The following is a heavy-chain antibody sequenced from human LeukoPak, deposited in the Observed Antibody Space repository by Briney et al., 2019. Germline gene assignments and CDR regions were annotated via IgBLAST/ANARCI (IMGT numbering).Heavy chain of an antibody. CDR2: INHSGST. J-gene: IGHJ4*02. D-gene: IGHD6-19*01. CDR3: ARDYEQWLVPYYFDY. Sequence: SETLSLTCAVYGGSFSGYYWSWIRQPPGKGLEWIGEINHSGSTYYNPSLKSRVTISVDTSKNQFSLKLSSVTAADTAVYYCARDYEQWLVPYYFDYWGQGTLVTVSS. V-gene: IGHV4-34*01. CDR1: GGSFSGYY.